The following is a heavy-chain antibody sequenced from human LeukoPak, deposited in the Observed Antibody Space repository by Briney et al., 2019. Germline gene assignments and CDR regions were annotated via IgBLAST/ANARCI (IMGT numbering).Heavy chain of an antibody. CDR3: TKFTGNGGYPDY. CDR2: INSDGSTT. D-gene: IGHD3-22*01. J-gene: IGHJ4*02. V-gene: IGHV3-74*01. Sequence: GGSLRLSCEASRFIFSSYWMYWVRQTPGKGLVLVSRINSDGSTTSYADSVKGRFTISRDNSKNTLYLQMNSLRAEDTAFYYCTKFTGNGGYPDYWGQGTLVTVTS. CDR1: RFIFSSYW.